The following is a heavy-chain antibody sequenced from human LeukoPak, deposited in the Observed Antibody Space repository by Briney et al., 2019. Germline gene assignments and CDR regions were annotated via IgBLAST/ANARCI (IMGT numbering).Heavy chain of an antibody. CDR2: MNPNSGNT. V-gene: IGHV1-8*03. CDR3: ARAFQKKAARVFDI. CDR1: GYTFTSYD. D-gene: IGHD3-16*01. Sequence: ASVKVSCKASGYTFTSYDINWVRQATGQGLEWMGWMNPNSGNTGYAQKFQGRVTITRNTSISTAYMELSSLRSEDTAVYYCARAFQKKAARVFDIWGKGKMVTV. J-gene: IGHJ3*02.